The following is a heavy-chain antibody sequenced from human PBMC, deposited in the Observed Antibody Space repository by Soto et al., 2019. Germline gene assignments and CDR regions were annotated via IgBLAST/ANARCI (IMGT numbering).Heavy chain of an antibody. V-gene: IGHV3-21*01. D-gene: IGHD1-26*01. Sequence: EVQLVESGGGLVKPGGSLRLSCAASGFTFSSHHMNWVRQAPGKGLECVSSISASGNVVFHADSVKGRFTVSRDNDKSSIFLQMNSLRAEDTAVYYCAREGGRAPWGQGTLVIVSS. J-gene: IGHJ5*02. CDR2: ISASGNVV. CDR1: GFTFSSHH. CDR3: AREGGRAP.